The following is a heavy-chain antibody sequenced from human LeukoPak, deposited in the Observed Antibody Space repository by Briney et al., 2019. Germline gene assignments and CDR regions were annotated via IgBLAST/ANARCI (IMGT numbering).Heavy chain of an antibody. V-gene: IGHV1-69*04. D-gene: IGHD5-24*01. CDR3: ARDLTRDGYNHDIRYGMDV. CDR1: GGTFSSYA. Sequence: ASVKVSCKASGGTFSSYAISWVRQAPGQGLEWMGRIVPIFRIANYAQKFQSRVTITADKSTSTAYMELSSLRSEDTAVYYCARDLTRDGYNHDIRYGMDVWGQGTTVTVSS. CDR2: IVPIFRIA. J-gene: IGHJ6*02.